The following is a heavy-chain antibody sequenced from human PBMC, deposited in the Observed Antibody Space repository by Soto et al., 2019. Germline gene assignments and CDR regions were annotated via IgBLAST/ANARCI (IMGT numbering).Heavy chain of an antibody. Sequence: QVQLQQWGAGLLKPSETLSLTCAVYGGSFSGHYWSWIRQPPGKGLEWIGEINHSGSTNYNPSLKSRVTISVDTSKNQFSLKLSSVTAADTAVYYCARGTTVTDEDWFDPWGQGTLVTVSS. CDR1: GGSFSGHY. D-gene: IGHD4-17*01. J-gene: IGHJ5*02. V-gene: IGHV4-34*01. CDR3: ARGTTVTDEDWFDP. CDR2: INHSGST.